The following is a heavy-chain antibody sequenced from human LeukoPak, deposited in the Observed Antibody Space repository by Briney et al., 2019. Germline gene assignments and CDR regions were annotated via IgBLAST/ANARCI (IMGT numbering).Heavy chain of an antibody. D-gene: IGHD3-10*01. CDR1: GGSISSGGYY. V-gene: IGHV4-30-2*01. CDR3: ARDYGSGSYYNL. Sequence: SETLSLTCTVSGGSISSGGYYWSWIRQPPGKGLEWIGYIYHSGSTYYNPSLKSRVTISVDRSKNQFSLKLSSVTAADTAVYYCARDYGSGSYYNLWGQGTLVTVSS. CDR2: IYHSGST. J-gene: IGHJ4*02.